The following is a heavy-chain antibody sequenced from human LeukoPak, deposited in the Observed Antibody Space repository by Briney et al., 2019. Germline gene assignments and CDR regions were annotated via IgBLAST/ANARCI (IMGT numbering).Heavy chain of an antibody. CDR1: GGSISSYY. J-gene: IGHJ3*02. Sequence: NSSETLSLTCTVSGGSISSYYWSWIRQPPGKGLEWIGYIYYSGSTNYNPSLKSRVTISVDTSKNQFSLKLSSVTAADTAVYYCARDYSSGWAFDIWGQGTMVTVSS. CDR3: ARDYSSGWAFDI. CDR2: IYYSGST. D-gene: IGHD6-19*01. V-gene: IGHV4-59*01.